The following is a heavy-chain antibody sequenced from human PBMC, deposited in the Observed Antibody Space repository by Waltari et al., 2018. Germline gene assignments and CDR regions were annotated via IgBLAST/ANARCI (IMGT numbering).Heavy chain of an antibody. V-gene: IGHV4-59*01. CDR1: GGSISSYY. CDR2: IYYSGST. J-gene: IGHJ6*03. Sequence: QVQLQESGPGLVKPSETLSLTCTVSGGSISSYYWSWIRQPPGKGLEWIGNIYYSGSTNSNPSLRSRGTISGDTSKNQFSLKLSSVTAADTAVYYCARVFNYYYYMDVWGKGTTVTVSS. CDR3: ARVFNYYYYMDV.